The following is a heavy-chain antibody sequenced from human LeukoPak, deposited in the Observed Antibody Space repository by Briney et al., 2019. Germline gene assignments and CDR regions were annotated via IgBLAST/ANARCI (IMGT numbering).Heavy chain of an antibody. CDR3: ARERYDAFDI. V-gene: IGHV3-74*03. J-gene: IGHJ3*02. CDR1: GFTFSRYW. CDR2: ISPDGSTT. D-gene: IGHD4-17*01. Sequence: GGSLRLSCAASGFTFSRYWMHWVRQAPGKGLMWVSRISPDGSTTLYADSVKGRFTISRDNAKNTLYLQMNSLGAEDTAVYYCARERYDAFDIWGQGTMVTVSS.